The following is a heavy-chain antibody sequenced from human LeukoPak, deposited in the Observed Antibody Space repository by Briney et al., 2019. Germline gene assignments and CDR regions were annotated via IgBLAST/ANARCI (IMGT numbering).Heavy chain of an antibody. CDR2: ISYDGSNK. CDR1: GFTFSSYA. D-gene: IGHD3-3*01. J-gene: IGHJ4*02. Sequence: GGSLRLSCAAYGFTFSSYAMHWARQAPGKGLEWVAVISYDGSNKYYADSVKGRFTISRDNSKDTLYLQMNSLRAEDTAVYYRANGYDFWSGYCDYWGQGALVTVSS. CDR3: ANGYDFWSGYCDY. V-gene: IGHV3-30*18.